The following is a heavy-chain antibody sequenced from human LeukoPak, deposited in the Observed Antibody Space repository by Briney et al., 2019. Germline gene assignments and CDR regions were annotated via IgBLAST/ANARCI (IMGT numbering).Heavy chain of an antibody. CDR3: AGFYDILTGRPI. D-gene: IGHD3-9*01. J-gene: IGHJ3*02. V-gene: IGHV3-23*01. CDR1: GFTFSSYA. CDR2: ISGSGGST. Sequence: GGSLRLSCAASGFTFSSYAMSWVRQAPGKGLEWVSAISGSGGSTYYADSVKGRFTISRDNSKSTLYLQMNSLRAEDTAVYYCAGFYDILTGRPIWGQGTMVTVSS.